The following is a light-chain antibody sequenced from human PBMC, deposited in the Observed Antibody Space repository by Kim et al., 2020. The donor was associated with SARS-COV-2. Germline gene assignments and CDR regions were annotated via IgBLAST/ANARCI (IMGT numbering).Light chain of an antibody. V-gene: IGKV3D-15*01. J-gene: IGKJ5*01. CDR3: QQYNDWPPIT. Sequence: SPGERATLSCRASQSVTNNLAWYQQKPGQAPRLLVYAASTRATGIPARFSGSGSGTEFTLTISNLQSEDFAVYYCQQYNDWPPITFGQGTRLEIK. CDR2: AAS. CDR1: QSVTNN.